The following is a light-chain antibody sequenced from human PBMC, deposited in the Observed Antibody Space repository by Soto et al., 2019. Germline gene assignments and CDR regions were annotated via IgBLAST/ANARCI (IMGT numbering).Light chain of an antibody. J-gene: IGLJ3*02. Sequence: QSALTQPASASGSPGQSITISCTGTSSDVGGYNYVSWYQQHPGKAPKLMIYEVSNRPSGVSNGFSGSKSGNTASLTISGVQAEDEADYYCSSYTSSSTPWVFGGGTKLTVL. CDR3: SSYTSSSTPWV. V-gene: IGLV2-14*01. CDR1: SSDVGGYNY. CDR2: EVS.